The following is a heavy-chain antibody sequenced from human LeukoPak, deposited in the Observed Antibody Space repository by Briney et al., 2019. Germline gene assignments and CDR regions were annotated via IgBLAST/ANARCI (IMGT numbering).Heavy chain of an antibody. CDR1: GYTFTSNY. J-gene: IGHJ6*03. Sequence: ASVKVPCKAFGYTFTSNYMHWVRQAAGQGPEWMGWINTNTGNPTYAQSFTGRFVFSLDTSVSTAYLQIGSLKAEDTAVYYCASVSRIAALWDYYYMDVWGKGTTVTVSS. V-gene: IGHV7-4-1*01. CDR2: INTNTGNP. CDR3: ASVSRIAALWDYYYMDV. D-gene: IGHD6-6*01.